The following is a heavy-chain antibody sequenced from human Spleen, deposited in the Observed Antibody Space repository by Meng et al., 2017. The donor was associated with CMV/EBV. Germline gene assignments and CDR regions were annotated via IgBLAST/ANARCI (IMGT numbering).Heavy chain of an antibody. Sequence: YLRWIRQPPGKGPASIGYVYYTGGTNSNPSLTSRVSISVDTSNNRFSLKLSSVTAADTAVYYCASTNITVFGVVTFETASYNWFDPWGQGTLVTVSS. D-gene: IGHD3-3*01. CDR3: ASTNITVFGVVTFETASYNWFDP. CDR2: VYYTGGT. V-gene: IGHV4-59*01. CDR1: Y. J-gene: IGHJ5*02.